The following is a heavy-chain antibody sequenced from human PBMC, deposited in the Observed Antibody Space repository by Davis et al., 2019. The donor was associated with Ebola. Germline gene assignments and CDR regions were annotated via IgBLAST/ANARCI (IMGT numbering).Heavy chain of an antibody. Sequence: MPGGSLRLSCAVYGGSFSGYQWSWIRQPPGKGLEWIGEINHSGSTNYNPSLKSRVIISVDTSKNQFSLKLRSVTAADTAVYYCARGGSGDYGMDVWGQGTTVTVSS. V-gene: IGHV4-34*01. CDR2: INHSGST. D-gene: IGHD3-10*01. J-gene: IGHJ6*02. CDR1: GGSFSGYQ. CDR3: ARGGSGDYGMDV.